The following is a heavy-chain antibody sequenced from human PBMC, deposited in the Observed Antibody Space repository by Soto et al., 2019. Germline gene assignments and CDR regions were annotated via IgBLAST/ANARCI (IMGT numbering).Heavy chain of an antibody. CDR2: INHSGST. J-gene: IGHJ4*02. CDR1: GGSFSGYY. CDR3: ARDRPRPYDFWSGYYETPIDY. D-gene: IGHD3-3*01. Sequence: SETLSLTCAVYGGSFSGYYWSWIRQPPGKGLEWIGEINHSGSTNYDPSLKSRVTISVDTSKNQFSLKLSSVTAADTAVYYCARDRPRPYDFWSGYYETPIDYWGQGTLVTVSS. V-gene: IGHV4-34*01.